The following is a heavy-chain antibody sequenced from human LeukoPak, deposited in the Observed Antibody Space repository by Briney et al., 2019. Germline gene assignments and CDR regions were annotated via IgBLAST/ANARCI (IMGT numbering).Heavy chain of an antibody. J-gene: IGHJ4*02. CDR1: GFTSSSYD. D-gene: IGHD1-26*01. V-gene: IGHV3-13*01. CDR3: ARQNTPHGNFDY. CDR2: IGVAANT. Sequence: GGSLRLSCAASGFTSSSYDMHWVRQATGKGLEWVSAIGVAANTFYSGSVKGRFTISRENAKSSLYLLMTSLRAEDTAVYYCARQNTPHGNFDYWGQGILVTVSS.